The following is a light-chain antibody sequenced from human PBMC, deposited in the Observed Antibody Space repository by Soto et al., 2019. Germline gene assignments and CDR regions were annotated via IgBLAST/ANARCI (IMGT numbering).Light chain of an antibody. CDR1: SGHNTYA. CDR3: QTWGTGSWV. CDR2: LNSDGSH. V-gene: IGLV4-69*01. Sequence: QLVLTQSPSASASLGASVKLTCTLNSGHNTYAIAWHQQQPEKGPRYLMKLNSDGSHSKGDGIPDRFSGSSSGAERYLTISSLQSEDEADYYCQTWGTGSWVFGGRTKLTVL. J-gene: IGLJ3*02.